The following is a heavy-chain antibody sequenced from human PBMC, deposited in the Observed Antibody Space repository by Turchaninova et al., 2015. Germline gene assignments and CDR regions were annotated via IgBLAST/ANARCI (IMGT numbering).Heavy chain of an antibody. D-gene: IGHD6-19*01. Sequence: QVQLVQSGSEVKSLGSSWSVSGKASGNTFTSYGFSGGGQAPGQGLEWMGCISANNGNTNYAQKLQGRVTMTTDTSTSTAYMELRSLRSDDTAVYYCARKSGIAVAELDYWGQGTLVTVSS. J-gene: IGHJ4*02. V-gene: IGHV1-18*01. CDR2: ISANNGNT. CDR3: ARKSGIAVAELDY. CDR1: GNTFTSYG.